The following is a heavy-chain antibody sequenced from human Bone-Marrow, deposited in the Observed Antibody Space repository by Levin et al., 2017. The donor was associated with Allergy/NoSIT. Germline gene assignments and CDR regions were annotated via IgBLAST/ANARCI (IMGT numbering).Heavy chain of an antibody. CDR3: ARGGSRLSD. Sequence: GESLKISCKTSGYTFTGYYIHWVRQAPGQGLEWMGWINPNSGGTNYAEKFQGRVTLTRDTSISTSYMELSRLRSDDTAVFYCARGGSRLSDWGQGTLVTVSS. CDR2: INPNSGGT. V-gene: IGHV1-2*02. CDR1: GYTFTGYY. D-gene: IGHD2-15*01. J-gene: IGHJ4*02.